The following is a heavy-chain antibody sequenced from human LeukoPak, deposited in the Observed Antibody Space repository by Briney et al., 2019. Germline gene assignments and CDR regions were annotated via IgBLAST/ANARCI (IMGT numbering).Heavy chain of an antibody. J-gene: IGHJ4*02. Sequence: PSETLSLTCAVYGGSFSGYYRSWIRQPPGKGLEWIGEIKHSGSTNYNPSLKSRVTISVDTSKNQFSLKLSSVTAADTAVYYCARGADIAAAGTPNYFDYWGQGTLVTVSS. CDR1: GGSFSGYY. V-gene: IGHV4-34*01. D-gene: IGHD6-13*01. CDR3: ARGADIAAAGTPNYFDY. CDR2: IKHSGST.